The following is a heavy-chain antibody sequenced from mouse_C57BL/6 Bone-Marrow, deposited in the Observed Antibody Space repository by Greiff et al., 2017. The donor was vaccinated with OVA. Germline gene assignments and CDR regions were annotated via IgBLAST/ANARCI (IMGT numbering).Heavy chain of an antibody. V-gene: IGHV1-69*01. J-gene: IGHJ3*01. Sequence: VQLQQPGAELVMPGASVKLSCKASGYTFTSYWMHWVKQRPGQGLEWIGEIDPSDSYTNSNQTFKGKSTLTVDKSSSTAYMQLSSLTSEDSAVYYCATFAYWGKGTLVTVAA. CDR1: GYTFTSYW. CDR2: IDPSDSYT. CDR3: ATFAY.